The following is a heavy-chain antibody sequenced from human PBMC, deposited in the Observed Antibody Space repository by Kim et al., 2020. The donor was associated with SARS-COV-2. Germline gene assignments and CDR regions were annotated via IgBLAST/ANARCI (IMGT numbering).Heavy chain of an antibody. V-gene: IGHV3-9*01. Sequence: GYAASVKGRFTIPRDMASNSVYLQMDSLRPDDTAFYYCTKDITPGGADVWGQGTTVTVSS. J-gene: IGHJ6*02. CDR3: TKDITPGGADV. D-gene: IGHD2-15*01.